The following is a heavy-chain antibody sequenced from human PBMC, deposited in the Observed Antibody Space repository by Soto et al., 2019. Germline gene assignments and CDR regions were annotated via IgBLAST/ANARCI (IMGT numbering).Heavy chain of an antibody. J-gene: IGHJ6*02. CDR1: GYTFSDFD. CDR3: ARGNPFNYAGFDV. V-gene: IGHV1-8*01. CDR2: MNSNSGDT. D-gene: IGHD3-16*01. Sequence: ASVKVCCKASGYTFSDFDINWLRQASGQGPEWMGWMNSNSGDTFFPQRFQGKFNMTWDTSLSTAYMEVGSLTSDDMAIYYCARGNPFNYAGFDVWGQGTTVTVSS.